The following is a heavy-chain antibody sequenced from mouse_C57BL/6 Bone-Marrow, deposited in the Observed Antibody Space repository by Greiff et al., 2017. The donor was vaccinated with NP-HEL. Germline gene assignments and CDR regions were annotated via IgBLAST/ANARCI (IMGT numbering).Heavy chain of an antibody. J-gene: IGHJ2*01. CDR1: GYTFTSYW. CDR2: IDPSDSYT. D-gene: IGHD1-1*01. CDR3: AREDYYAPYYFDY. V-gene: IGHV1-69*01. Sequence: VQRVESGAELVMPGASVKLSCKASGYTFTSYWMHWVKQRPGQGLEWIGEIDPSDSYTNYNQKFKGKSTLTVDKSSSTAYMQLSSLTSEDSAVYYCAREDYYAPYYFDYWGQGTTLTVSS.